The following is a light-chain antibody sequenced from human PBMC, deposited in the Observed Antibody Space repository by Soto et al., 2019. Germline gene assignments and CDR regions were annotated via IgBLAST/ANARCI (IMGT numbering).Light chain of an antibody. CDR3: QQYFTYRT. V-gene: IGKV1-5*03. J-gene: IGKJ1*01. Sequence: DIQMTQSPSTLSASIGDRVTITCRASQRVSTWLAWYQQKPGKAPTLLIYKASSLESGVPSRFSGSGSGTEFTLTISSLQPDDFATYYCQQYFTYRTFGQGTKGEIK. CDR2: KAS. CDR1: QRVSTW.